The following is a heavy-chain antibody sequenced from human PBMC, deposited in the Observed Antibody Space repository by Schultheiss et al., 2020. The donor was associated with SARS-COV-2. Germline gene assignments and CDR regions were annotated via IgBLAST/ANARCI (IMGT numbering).Heavy chain of an antibody. D-gene: IGHD3-10*01. J-gene: IGHJ4*02. Sequence: SETLSLTCTVSGGSISSSSYYWGWIRQPPGKGLEWIGEINHSGGTNYNPSLKSRVTISVDTSKNQFSLKLSSVTAADTAVYYCARGLWFGEFLDYWGQGTLVTVSS. CDR3: ARGLWFGEFLDY. V-gene: IGHV4-39*07. CDR1: GGSISSSSYY. CDR2: INHSGGT.